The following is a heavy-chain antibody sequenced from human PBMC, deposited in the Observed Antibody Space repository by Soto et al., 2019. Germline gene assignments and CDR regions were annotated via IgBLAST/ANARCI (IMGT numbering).Heavy chain of an antibody. J-gene: IGHJ6*02. CDR3: AREGYYDSSGYFAADAPGSTGMDV. Sequence: GGSLRLSCAASGFTFSDYYMSWIRQAPGKGLEWVSYISSSSSYTNYADSVKGRFTISRDNAKNSLYLQMNSLRAEDTAVYYCAREGYYDSSGYFAADAPGSTGMDVWGQGTTVTVSS. CDR1: GFTFSDYY. V-gene: IGHV3-11*06. D-gene: IGHD3-22*01. CDR2: ISSSSSYT.